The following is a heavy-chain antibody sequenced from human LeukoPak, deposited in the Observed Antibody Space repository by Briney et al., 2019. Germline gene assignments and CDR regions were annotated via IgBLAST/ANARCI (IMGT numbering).Heavy chain of an antibody. CDR3: ARDDLSWYSGIDY. CDR1: GFTFRTYW. CDR2: INSDGTGT. J-gene: IGHJ4*02. D-gene: IGHD6-13*01. Sequence: GGSLRLSCEVSGFTFRTYWMHWVRQAPGKGLVWVSYINSDGTGTMYADSVKGRFTVSRDNTKNTLYLQMNSLRAEDTAVYYCARDDLSWYSGIDYWGQGVLVTVSS. V-gene: IGHV3-74*03.